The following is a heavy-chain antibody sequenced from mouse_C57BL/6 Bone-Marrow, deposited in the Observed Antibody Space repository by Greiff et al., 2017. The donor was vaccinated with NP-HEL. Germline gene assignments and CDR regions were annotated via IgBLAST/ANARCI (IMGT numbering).Heavy chain of an antibody. D-gene: IGHD2-5*01. CDR1: GFTFSDYY. Sequence: EVKLVESAGGLVQPGSSMKLSCTASGFTFSDYYMAWVRQVPEKGLEWVANINYDGSSTYYLDSLKSRFIISRDNAKNILYLQMSSLKSEDTATYYCARYSKYYFDYWGQGTTLTVSS. V-gene: IGHV5-16*01. CDR2: INYDGSST. CDR3: ARYSKYYFDY. J-gene: IGHJ2*01.